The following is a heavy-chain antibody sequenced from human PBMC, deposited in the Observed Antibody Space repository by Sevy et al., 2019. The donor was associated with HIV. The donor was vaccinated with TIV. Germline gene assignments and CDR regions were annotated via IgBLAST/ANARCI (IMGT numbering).Heavy chain of an antibody. CDR3: AGGGATVYFDY. CDR2: ISYDGSNK. J-gene: IGHJ4*02. D-gene: IGHD1-26*01. Sequence: GGSLRLSCAASGFTFSSYAMHWVRQAPGKGLEWVAVISYDGSNKYYADSVKGRFTISRDNSKNTLYLQMNSLRAEDTAVYYCAGGGATVYFDYWGQGTLVTVSS. CDR1: GFTFSSYA. V-gene: IGHV3-30-3*01.